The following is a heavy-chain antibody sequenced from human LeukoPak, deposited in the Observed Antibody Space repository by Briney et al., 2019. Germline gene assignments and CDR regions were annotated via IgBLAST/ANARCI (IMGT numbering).Heavy chain of an antibody. CDR2: IKRDGSGK. D-gene: IGHD3-22*01. V-gene: IGHV3-7*01. J-gene: IGHJ4*02. CDR1: GFTFSSYW. Sequence: PGGSLRLSCAASGFTFSSYWMSWVRQAPGKGLEWVANIKRDGSGKYYVDSVKGRFTISRDNAKNSLYLQMNSLRAEDTAVYYCARDVHYYDSSGYPYDYWGQGTLVTVSS. CDR3: ARDVHYYDSSGYPYDY.